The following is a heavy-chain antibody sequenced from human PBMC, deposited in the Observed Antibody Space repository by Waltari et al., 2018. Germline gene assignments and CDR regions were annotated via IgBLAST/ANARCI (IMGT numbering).Heavy chain of an antibody. CDR2: INSDGSDA. Sequence: EVQLVESGGGLVQPGGSLRLSCAASGFAFSAYWMHWVRQVQGKGLLWVSHINSDGSDASYADSVKGRFTISRDNAKNTLYLEMSSLRAEDTAVYYCAFSRGWSSPFGAYDTWGQGTMVSVSS. CDR1: GFAFSAYW. V-gene: IGHV3-74*01. CDR3: AFSRGWSSPFGAYDT. J-gene: IGHJ3*01. D-gene: IGHD6-19*01.